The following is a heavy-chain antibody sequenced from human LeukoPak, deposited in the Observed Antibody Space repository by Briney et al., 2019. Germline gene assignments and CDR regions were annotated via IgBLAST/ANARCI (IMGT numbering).Heavy chain of an antibody. CDR2: IYHSGST. D-gene: IGHD6-13*01. CDR1: GGSISSGGYS. J-gene: IGHJ4*02. Sequence: SETLSLTCAVSGGSISSGGYSWSWIRQPPGKGLEWIGYIYHSGSTYYNPSLKSRVTTSVDRSKNQFSLKLSSVTAADTAVYYCARVSSSWYFDYWGQGTLVTVSS. V-gene: IGHV4-30-2*01. CDR3: ARVSSSWYFDY.